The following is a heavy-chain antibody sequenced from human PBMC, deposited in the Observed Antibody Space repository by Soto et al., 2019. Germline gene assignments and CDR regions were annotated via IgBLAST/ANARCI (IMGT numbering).Heavy chain of an antibody. CDR2: IIPIFGTA. CDR1: GGTFSSYA. D-gene: IGHD6-13*01. J-gene: IGHJ5*02. Sequence: ASVKVSCKASGGTFSSYAISWVRQAPGQGLEWMGGIIPIFGTANYAQKFQGRVTITADESTSTAYMELSSLRSEDTAVYYCASSKGYSSSWYWFDPWGQGTLVTVSS. V-gene: IGHV1-69*13. CDR3: ASSKGYSSSWYWFDP.